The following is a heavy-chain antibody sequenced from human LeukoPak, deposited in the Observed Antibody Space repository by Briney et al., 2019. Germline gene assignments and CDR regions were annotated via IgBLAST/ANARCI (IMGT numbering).Heavy chain of an antibody. V-gene: IGHV1-69*04. CDR1: GGTFSSYA. J-gene: IGHJ6*02. Sequence: SVKVSCKASGGTFSSYAISWVRQAPGQGLEWMGRIIPILGIANYAQKFQGRVTITADKSTSTAYMELSSLRSEDTAVYYCASRLTHYYGMDVWGQGTTVTVSS. CDR2: IIPILGIA. D-gene: IGHD6-25*01. CDR3: ASRLTHYYGMDV.